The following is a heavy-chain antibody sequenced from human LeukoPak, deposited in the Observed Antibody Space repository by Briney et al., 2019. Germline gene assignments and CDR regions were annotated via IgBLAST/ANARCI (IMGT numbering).Heavy chain of an antibody. Sequence: GASVKVSCKASGYIFSCYYMHWVRQAPGQGLEWMGWINPNSGVTDYAQNFQGRVTMTRDTSISAAYMELSRLRSDDTAVYYCARDRWSSSAHFDYWGQGTLVTVPS. CDR2: INPNSGVT. V-gene: IGHV1-2*02. CDR1: GYIFSCYY. J-gene: IGHJ4*02. CDR3: ARDRWSSSAHFDY. D-gene: IGHD6-6*01.